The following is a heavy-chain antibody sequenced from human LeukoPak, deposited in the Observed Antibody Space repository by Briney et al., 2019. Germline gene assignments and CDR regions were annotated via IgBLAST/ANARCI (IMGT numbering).Heavy chain of an antibody. J-gene: IGHJ2*01. CDR1: GGSFSGYY. V-gene: IGHV4-34*01. D-gene: IGHD3-3*01. Sequence: SETQSLTCAVYGGSFSGYYWSWIRQPPGKGLEWIGEINHSGSTNYNPSLKSRVTISVDTSKNQFSLKLSSVTAADTAVYYCARRITIFGVLYWYFDLWGRGTLVTVSS. CDR2: INHSGST. CDR3: ARRITIFGVLYWYFDL.